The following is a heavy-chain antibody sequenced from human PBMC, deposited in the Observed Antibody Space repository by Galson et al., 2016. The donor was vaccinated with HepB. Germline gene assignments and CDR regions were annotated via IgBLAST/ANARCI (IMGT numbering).Heavy chain of an antibody. J-gene: IGHJ4*02. V-gene: IGHV3-7*03. CDR3: AKSSGWDSDY. CDR1: GFTFSSYY. D-gene: IGHD6-19*01. CDR2: IKGDESAK. Sequence: SLRLSCAASGFTFSSYYMSRVRQAPGTGLEWVAEIKGDESAKQYVDSVKGRFTISRDNAKNSLYLQMNSLRVDDTAVYYCAKSSGWDSDYWGQGTLVIVSS.